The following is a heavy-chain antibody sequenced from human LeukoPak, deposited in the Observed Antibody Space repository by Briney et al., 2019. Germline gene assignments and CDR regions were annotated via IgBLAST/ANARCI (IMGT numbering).Heavy chain of an antibody. CDR3: ARDDPDGVDY. D-gene: IGHD4-17*01. CDR1: GGSISSHY. CDR2: IYYSGST. V-gene: IGHV4-59*11. J-gene: IGHJ4*02. Sequence: SETLSLTCTVSGGSISSHYWSWIRQPPGKGLEWIGYIYYSGSTIYNPSLKSRVTISVDTSKNQFSLKLSSVTAADTAVYYCARDDPDGVDYWGQGTLVTVSS.